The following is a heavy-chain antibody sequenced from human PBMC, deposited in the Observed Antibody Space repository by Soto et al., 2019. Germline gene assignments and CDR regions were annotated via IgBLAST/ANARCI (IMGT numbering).Heavy chain of an antibody. CDR3: GRGREDYVNHHSGHLFDS. CDR1: GDSIRDSF. V-gene: IGHV4-59*01. Sequence: SATLSLTCTVSGDSIRDSFWSWVRQPPGKGLEWIGLVDHTGNTKYNPSLESRVTMLIDASANHFSLTLTSVTPADAAIDYCGRGREDYVNHHSGHLFDSWGQGTLVTVSS. J-gene: IGHJ4*02. CDR2: VDHTGNT. D-gene: IGHD3-16*01.